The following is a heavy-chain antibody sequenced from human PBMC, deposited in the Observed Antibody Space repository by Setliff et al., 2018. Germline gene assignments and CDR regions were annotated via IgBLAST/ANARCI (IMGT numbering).Heavy chain of an antibody. Sequence: SETLSLTCTVSGGSISSYYWSWIRQPPGKGLEWIGRIYSSGSTKYNPSLKSRVTISGDTSKNQFSLKLSSVTAADTAVYYCARGAPGWELLSWFDPWGQGTLVTVSS. CDR2: IYSSGST. D-gene: IGHD1-26*01. CDR1: GGSISSYY. J-gene: IGHJ5*02. V-gene: IGHV4-4*08. CDR3: ARGAPGWELLSWFDP.